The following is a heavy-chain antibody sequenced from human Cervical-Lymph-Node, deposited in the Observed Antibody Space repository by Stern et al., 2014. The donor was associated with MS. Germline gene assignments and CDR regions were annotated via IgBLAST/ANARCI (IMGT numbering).Heavy chain of an antibody. J-gene: IGHJ4*02. CDR1: GGTFSSYA. V-gene: IGHV1-69*01. CDR2: IIHIFSTA. CDR3: AREGYYDSSGYSVYYFDY. D-gene: IGHD3-22*01. Sequence: VQLVQSGAEVKKPGSSVKVSCKASGGTFSSYAIRWVRQAPGQGLEWMGGIIHIFSTANYAQTVQGRVTITADESTSTAYMELSSLRSEDTAVYDCAREGYYDSSGYSVYYFDYWGQGTLVTVSS.